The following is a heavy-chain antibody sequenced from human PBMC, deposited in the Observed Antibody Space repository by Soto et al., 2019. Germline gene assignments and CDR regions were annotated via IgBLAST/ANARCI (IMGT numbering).Heavy chain of an antibody. J-gene: IGHJ6*02. Sequence: ESGGGVVQPGRSLRLSCAASGFTFNNYGMHWVRQAPGNGLEWLAVIWNDGSNSSYANSVKGRFTISRDNSKITLYLQMSSLRAEDTAVYYCARRQIPPPTRGAANARGGMDVWGQGTTVTVSS. CDR1: GFTFNNYG. CDR3: ARRQIPPPTRGAANARGGMDV. CDR2: IWNDGSNS. D-gene: IGHD6-13*01. V-gene: IGHV3-33*01.